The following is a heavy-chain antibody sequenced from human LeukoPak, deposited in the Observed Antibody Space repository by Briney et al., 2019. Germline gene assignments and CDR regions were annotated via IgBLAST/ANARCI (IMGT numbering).Heavy chain of an antibody. V-gene: IGHV3-48*03. J-gene: IGHJ4*02. CDR2: ISSSGSTL. Sequence: PGGSLRLSCAASGFTFSSYEMNWVRQAPGKGLEWVSYISSSGSTLYYADSVKGRFTISRDNAKNSLYLQMNSLRAEDTAVYYCAREGRIVGARGSFDYWGQGTLVTVSS. D-gene: IGHD1-26*01. CDR3: AREGRIVGARGSFDY. CDR1: GFTFSSYE.